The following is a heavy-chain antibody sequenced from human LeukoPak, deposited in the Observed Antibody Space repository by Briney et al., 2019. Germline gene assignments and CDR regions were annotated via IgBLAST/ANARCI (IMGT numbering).Heavy chain of an antibody. Sequence: SETLSLTCTVSGGSISSYYWSWIRQPPGKGLEWIWYIYYSGSTNYNPSLKSRVTISVDTSKNQFSLKLSSVTAADTAVYYCARDRTDSSGYYYAFDIWGQGTMVTVSS. CDR3: ARDRTDSSGYYYAFDI. J-gene: IGHJ3*02. D-gene: IGHD3-22*01. CDR2: IYYSGST. V-gene: IGHV4-59*01. CDR1: GGSISSYY.